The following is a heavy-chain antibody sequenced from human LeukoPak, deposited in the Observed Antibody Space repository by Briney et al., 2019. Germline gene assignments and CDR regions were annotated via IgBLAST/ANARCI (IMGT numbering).Heavy chain of an antibody. J-gene: IGHJ3*02. CDR1: GYTFTSYG. V-gene: IGHV1-18*01. CDR2: ISAYNGNT. Sequence: AASVKVSCKASGYTFTSYGISWVRQAPGQGLEWMGWISAYNGNTNYAQKLQGRVTMTTDTSTSTAYMELSSLRSEDTAVYYCARDRAGDNAFDIWGQGTMVTVSS. D-gene: IGHD6-19*01. CDR3: ARDRAGDNAFDI.